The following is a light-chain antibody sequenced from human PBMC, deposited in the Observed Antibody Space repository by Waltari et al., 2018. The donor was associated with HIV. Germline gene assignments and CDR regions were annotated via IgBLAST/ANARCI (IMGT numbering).Light chain of an antibody. CDR1: ISNIGNNY. CDR3: STWDDKMSGVI. V-gene: IGLV1-47*01. J-gene: IGLJ2*01. CDR2: NNN. Sequence: QSVLTQPPSTSGTPGQRVTISCSGSISNIGNNYVYWYQHLPGTAPKLLIYNNNRRPSGLPDRFSGSKSDTSASLAISGLRPEDEADYYCSTWDDKMSGVIFGGGTKLTVL.